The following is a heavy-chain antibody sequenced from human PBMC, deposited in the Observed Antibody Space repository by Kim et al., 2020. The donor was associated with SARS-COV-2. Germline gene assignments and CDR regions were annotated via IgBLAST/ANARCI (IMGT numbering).Heavy chain of an antibody. V-gene: IGHV5-51*01. D-gene: IGHD6-19*01. CDR3: ARSVHGSGWYLFFDY. Sequence: GESLKISCKGSGYSFNSYWIGWVRQMPGKGLEWRGIIYPGDSDTTYSPSFHGQVTISADKSIGTAYLQWSSLKASDTAMYYCARSVHGSGWYLFFDYWGQGSLVTVSS. J-gene: IGHJ4*02. CDR2: IYPGDSDT. CDR1: GYSFNSYW.